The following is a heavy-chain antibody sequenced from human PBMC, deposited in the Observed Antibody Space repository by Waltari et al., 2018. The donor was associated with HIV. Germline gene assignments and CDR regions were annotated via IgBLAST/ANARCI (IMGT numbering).Heavy chain of an antibody. CDR2: IKQDGSEI. CDR1: GFPFSRYW. D-gene: IGHD6-13*01. CDR3: ARRGGRSSPLGY. J-gene: IGHJ4*02. V-gene: IGHV3-7*01. Sequence: EVQLVASGAGLVQPGGSLSLSCAAPGFPFSRYWISWVRPAPGKGLEWVANIKQDGSEIYYVDSVKGRFTIARDNAKNSLYLQMNSLRAEDTAVYFCARRGGRSSPLGYWGQGTLVTVSS.